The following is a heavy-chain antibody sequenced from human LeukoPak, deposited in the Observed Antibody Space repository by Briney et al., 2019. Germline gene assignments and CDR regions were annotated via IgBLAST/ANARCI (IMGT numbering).Heavy chain of an antibody. J-gene: IGHJ4*02. Sequence: ASVKVSCKASGYTFTGYYMHWVRQAPGQGLERMGWINPSSGATNYAQKFQGRVTMTSDTSISTAYMELSSLRSDDTAVYYCARDLYGSGSYIPFDYWGQGSLVTVSS. CDR3: ARDLYGSGSYIPFDY. CDR2: INPSSGAT. V-gene: IGHV1-2*02. CDR1: GYTFTGYY. D-gene: IGHD3-10*01.